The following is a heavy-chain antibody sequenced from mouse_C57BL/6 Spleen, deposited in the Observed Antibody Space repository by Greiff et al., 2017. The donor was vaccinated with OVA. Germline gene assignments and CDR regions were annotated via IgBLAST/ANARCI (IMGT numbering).Heavy chain of an antibody. Sequence: QVQLQQPGAELVMPGASVKLSCKASGYTFTSYWMHWVKQRPGQGLEWIGEIDPSDSYTNYNQKFKGKSTLTVDKSSSTAYMQLSSLTSEDSAVYYCARENGRDYLDYWGQGTTLTVSS. V-gene: IGHV1-69*01. CDR1: GYTFTSYW. J-gene: IGHJ2*01. CDR3: ARENGRDYLDY. D-gene: IGHD4-1*01. CDR2: IDPSDSYT.